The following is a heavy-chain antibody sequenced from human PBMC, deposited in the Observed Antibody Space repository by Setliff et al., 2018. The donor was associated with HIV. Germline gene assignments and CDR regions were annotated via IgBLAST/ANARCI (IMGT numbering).Heavy chain of an antibody. CDR2: IYSSGST. CDR1: GDSITSVTYY. CDR3: ARTEWELHRVNDAFDV. J-gene: IGHJ3*01. D-gene: IGHD1-26*01. Sequence: LSLTCTVSGDSITSVTYYWSWIRQPAGKGLDWIGRIYSSGSTSYNPSLKSRVTISIDTSKNQFSLTLTSVTAADTAVYYCARTEWELHRVNDAFDVWGQGTMVTVSS. V-gene: IGHV4-61*02.